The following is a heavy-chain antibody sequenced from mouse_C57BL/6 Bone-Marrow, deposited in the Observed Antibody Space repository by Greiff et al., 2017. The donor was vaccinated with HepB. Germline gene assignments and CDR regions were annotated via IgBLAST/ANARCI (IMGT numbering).Heavy chain of an antibody. J-gene: IGHJ2*01. D-gene: IGHD1-1*01. Sequence: VHLVESGAELVRPGTSVKMSCKASGYTFTNYWIGWAKQRPGHGLEWIGDIYPGGGYTNYNEKFKGKATLTADKSSSTAYMQFSSLTSEDSAIYYCARSHYYGSSGKNYYFDYWGQGTTLTVSS. CDR1: GYTFTNYW. V-gene: IGHV1-63*01. CDR3: ARSHYYGSSGKNYYFDY. CDR2: IYPGGGYT.